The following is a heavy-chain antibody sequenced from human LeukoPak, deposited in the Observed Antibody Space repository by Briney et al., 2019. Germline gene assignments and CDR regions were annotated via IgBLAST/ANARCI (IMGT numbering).Heavy chain of an antibody. V-gene: IGHV4-34*01. D-gene: IGHD3-22*01. CDR2: INHSGST. J-gene: IGHJ4*02. CDR3: ARGGNIGYYYYAPLDY. Sequence: PSETLSLTCAVYGGSFSGYYWSWIRQPPGKGLEWIGEINHSGSTNYNPSLKSRVTISVGTSKNQFSLKLSSVTAADTAVYYCARGGNIGYYYYAPLDYWGQGILVTVSS. CDR1: GGSFSGYY.